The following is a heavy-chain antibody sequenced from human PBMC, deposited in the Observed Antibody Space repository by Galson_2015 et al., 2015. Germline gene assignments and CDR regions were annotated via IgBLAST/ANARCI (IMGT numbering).Heavy chain of an antibody. CDR3: TAFIVVVPAATNWFDP. D-gene: IGHD2-2*01. V-gene: IGHV3-15*01. J-gene: IGHJ5*02. Sequence: SLRLSCAASGFIVSSNYMSWIRQAPGKGLEWVGRIKSKTDSGTTDYAAPVKGRFTISRDDSKNTLYLQMNSLKTEDTAVYYCTAFIVVVPAATNWFDPWGQGTLVTVSS. CDR2: IKSKTDSGTT. CDR1: GFIVSSNY.